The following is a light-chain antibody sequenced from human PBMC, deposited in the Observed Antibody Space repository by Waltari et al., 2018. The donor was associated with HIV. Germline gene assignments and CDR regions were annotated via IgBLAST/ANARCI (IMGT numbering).Light chain of an antibody. CDR2: NDD. V-gene: IGLV1-44*01. Sequence: QSVLAQPPSVSGAPGQRVTISCSGSGSNIRSNYVNWYQQLPVTAPRVLIYNDDQRPSGVPARFSDSKAGTTASLAISGLQSEDEADYYCAAWDDTLKVYVFGTGTKVTVL. CDR1: GSNIRSNY. CDR3: AAWDDTLKVYV. J-gene: IGLJ1*01.